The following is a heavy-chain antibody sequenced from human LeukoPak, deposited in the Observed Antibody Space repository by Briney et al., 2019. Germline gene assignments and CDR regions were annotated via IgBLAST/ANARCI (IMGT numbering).Heavy chain of an antibody. CDR3: TRRAYYDSSGYNPTAGYFDL. J-gene: IGHJ2*01. CDR1: GGSMFSYY. Sequence: AETLSLTCSVSGGSMFSYYWNWIRQSPGKGLESIGFVYSNGMTTYNPSLRSRGTISIATSRNQFSLRLTSVTAADTATYYCTRRAYYDSSGYNPTAGYFDLWGRGTLVTVSS. CDR2: VYSNGMT. V-gene: IGHV4-4*08. D-gene: IGHD3-22*01.